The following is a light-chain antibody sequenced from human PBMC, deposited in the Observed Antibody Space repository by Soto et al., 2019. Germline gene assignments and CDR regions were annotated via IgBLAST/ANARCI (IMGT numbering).Light chain of an antibody. V-gene: IGLV1-47*02. J-gene: IGLJ1*01. CDR3: AAWDDSLSGYV. CDR1: SSNIGNNY. Sequence: QSVLSQPPSASGTPGQRVTISCSGSSSNIGNNYVYWYHQLPGTAPKLLISSNNQRPSGVPDRFSGSKSGTSASLAISGLRSEDEADYYCAAWDDSLSGYVFGTGTKLTVL. CDR2: SNN.